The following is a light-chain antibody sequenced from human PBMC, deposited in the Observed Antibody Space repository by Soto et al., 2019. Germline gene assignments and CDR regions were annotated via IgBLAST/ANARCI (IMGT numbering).Light chain of an antibody. V-gene: IGKV3-20*01. CDR3: QQYGSSPRT. CDR1: QSVSSS. J-gene: IGKJ1*01. Sequence: ENVWTQYAGTMSLSPGERCPLSCRDSQSVSSSLAWYQQRPGQARRLLIYGTSSRATGIPDRFSGSGSGTDFTITISRMEPEDFAVYCCQQYGSSPRTVGQGTKVEIK. CDR2: GTS.